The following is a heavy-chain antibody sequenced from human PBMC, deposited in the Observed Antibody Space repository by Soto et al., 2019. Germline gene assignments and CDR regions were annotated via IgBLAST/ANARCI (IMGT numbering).Heavy chain of an antibody. CDR2: ISGSGGST. CDR1: GFTFSSYA. Sequence: GGSLRLSCAASGFTFSSYAMSWVRQAPGKGLEWVSAISGSGGSTYYADSVKGRFTISRDNSKNTLYLQMNSLRAEDTAVYYCAKEDARNYDFWSGYPAYNFDYWGQGTLVTVSS. V-gene: IGHV3-23*01. CDR3: AKEDARNYDFWSGYPAYNFDY. D-gene: IGHD3-3*01. J-gene: IGHJ4*02.